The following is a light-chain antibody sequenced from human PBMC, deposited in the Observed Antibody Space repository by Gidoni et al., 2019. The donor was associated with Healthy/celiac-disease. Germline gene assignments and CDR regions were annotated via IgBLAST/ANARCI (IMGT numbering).Light chain of an antibody. Sequence: DIQLTQPPSSLPASVGDRVTITSRASPSISSYLNWYQQKPGKAPKLLIYAASSLQSGVPSRFSGSGSGTDFTLTISSLQPEDFATYYCQQGYSTPTFGGGTKVEIK. J-gene: IGKJ4*01. V-gene: IGKV1-39*01. CDR3: QQGYSTPT. CDR2: AAS. CDR1: PSISSY.